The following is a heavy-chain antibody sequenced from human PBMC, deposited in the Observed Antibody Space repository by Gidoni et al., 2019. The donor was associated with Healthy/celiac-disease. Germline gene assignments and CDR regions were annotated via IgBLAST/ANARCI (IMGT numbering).Heavy chain of an antibody. CDR3: AKATGFHILTGTDY. CDR2: ISGSGGST. Sequence: EVQLVESGGGVVQPGGSLRRACAASGFTFSSYAMSWVRQAPGKGLEWVSAISGSGGSTYSADSVKGRFTISRDNSKNTLYLQMNSLRAEDTAVYYCAKATGFHILTGTDYWGQGTLVTVSS. J-gene: IGHJ4*02. V-gene: IGHV3-23*04. CDR1: GFTFSSYA. D-gene: IGHD1-20*01.